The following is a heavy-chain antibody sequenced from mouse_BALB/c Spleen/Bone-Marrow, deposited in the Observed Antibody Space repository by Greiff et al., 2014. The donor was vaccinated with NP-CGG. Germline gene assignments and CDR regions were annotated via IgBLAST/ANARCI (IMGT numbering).Heavy chain of an antibody. J-gene: IGHJ2*01. CDR2: IDPANGNS. CDR1: GFNTKDTY. Sequence: EVKVVESGAELVKPGASVKLSCTASGFNTKDTYMHWVKQRPEQGLEWIGRIDPANGNSKYDPKFQGKATITADTSSNTAYLQLSSLTSEDTAVYYCAFITTVVEYYFDYWGQGTTLTVSS. CDR3: AFITTVVEYYFDY. V-gene: IGHV14-3*02. D-gene: IGHD1-1*01.